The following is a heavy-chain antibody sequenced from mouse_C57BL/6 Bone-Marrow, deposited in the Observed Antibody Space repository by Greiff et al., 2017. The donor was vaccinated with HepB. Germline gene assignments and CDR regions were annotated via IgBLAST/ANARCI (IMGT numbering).Heavy chain of an antibody. J-gene: IGHJ4*01. CDR1: GFSLTSYG. Sequence: VKLMESGPGLVQPSQSLSITCTVSGFSLTSYGVHWVRQSPGKGLEWLGVIWSGGSTDYNAAFISRLSISKDNSKSRVFFKMNSLQADDTAIYYCASITTVVRYYAMDYWGQGTSVTVSS. D-gene: IGHD1-1*01. CDR3: ASITTVVRYYAMDY. V-gene: IGHV2-2*01. CDR2: IWSGGST.